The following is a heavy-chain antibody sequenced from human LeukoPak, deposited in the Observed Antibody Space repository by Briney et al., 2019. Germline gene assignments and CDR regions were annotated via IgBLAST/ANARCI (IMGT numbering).Heavy chain of an antibody. CDR2: INPNSGGT. CDR3: ARGSRYSGYDSVY. V-gene: IGHV1-2*06. CDR1: GYTFTGYY. D-gene: IGHD5-12*01. J-gene: IGHJ4*02. Sequence: ASVNVSCKASGYTFTGYYMHWVRQATGQGLEWMGRINPNSGGTNYAQKFQGRVTMTRDTSISTAYMELSRLRSDDTAVYYCARGSRYSGYDSVYWGQGTLVTVSS.